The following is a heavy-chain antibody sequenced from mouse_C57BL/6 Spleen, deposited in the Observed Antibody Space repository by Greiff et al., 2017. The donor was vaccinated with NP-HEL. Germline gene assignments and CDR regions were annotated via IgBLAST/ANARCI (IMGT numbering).Heavy chain of an antibody. D-gene: IGHD1-1*01. Sequence: VQLQQSGAELVKPGASVKMSCKASGYTFTSYWITWVKQRPGQGLEWIGDIYPGSGSTNYNEKFKSKATLTVDTSSSTAYMQLSSLTSEDSAVYYVARSTFTTWGAWFAYWGQGTLVTVSA. CDR2: IYPGSGST. V-gene: IGHV1-55*01. CDR3: ARSTFTTWGAWFAY. CDR1: GYTFTSYW. J-gene: IGHJ3*01.